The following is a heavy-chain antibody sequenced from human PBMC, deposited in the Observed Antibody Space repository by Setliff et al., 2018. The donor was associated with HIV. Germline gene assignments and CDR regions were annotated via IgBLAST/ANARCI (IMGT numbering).Heavy chain of an antibody. CDR2: VHYSGAT. CDR3: ARLDDSGSYYENAFDI. D-gene: IGHD1-26*01. Sequence: PGGSLRLSCAASGFTFATYAMNWIRQPPGKGLEWIGSVHYSGATNPNPSLRSRLTMLIDTSGDYFSLNLRSVTAADTAVYYCARLDDSGSYYENAFDIWGQGAMVTVSS. J-gene: IGHJ3*02. V-gene: IGHV4-59*01. CDR1: GFTFATYA.